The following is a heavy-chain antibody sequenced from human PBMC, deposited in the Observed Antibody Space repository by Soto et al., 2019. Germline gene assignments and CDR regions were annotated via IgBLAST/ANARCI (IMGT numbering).Heavy chain of an antibody. CDR2: IIPLLDIT. V-gene: IGHV1-69*08. CDR1: GGAFTNDI. J-gene: IGHJ4*02. Sequence: QVQLVQSGAEVKKPGSSVKVSCKASGGAFTNDIITWVRQAPGQGLEWVGRIIPLLDITNYPQKFQGRVTITADKSTSTAFMELNSLISEDTAVYYCARDSPIGSAFSGYDAIDYWGQGTLVTVSS. D-gene: IGHD5-12*01. CDR3: ARDSPIGSAFSGYDAIDY.